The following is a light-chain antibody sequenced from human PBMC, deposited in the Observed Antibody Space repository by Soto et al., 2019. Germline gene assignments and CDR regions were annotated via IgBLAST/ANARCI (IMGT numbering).Light chain of an antibody. J-gene: IGLJ1*01. Sequence: VLTQPASVSGSPGQSISISCTGTISDVGGYNYVSWYQQHPGKAPKLMIYDVSNRPSGVSNRFSGSKSGNTASLTISGLQAEDEADYYCSSYTSSSTYVSGTGTKVTVL. CDR1: ISDVGGYNY. V-gene: IGLV2-14*03. CDR2: DVS. CDR3: SSYTSSSTYV.